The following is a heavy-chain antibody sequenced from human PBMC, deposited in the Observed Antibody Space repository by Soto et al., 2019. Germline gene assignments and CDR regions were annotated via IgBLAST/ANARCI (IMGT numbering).Heavy chain of an antibody. J-gene: IGHJ4*02. Sequence: GGSLRLSCAASGFTVSSKYMSWVRQAPGKGLEWVSVIYSGGNTYYGDSVKGRFTISRDNSKNTLYLQMNSLRAEDTAVYYCARVQATTVTTLDFWGQGTLVPVYS. CDR3: ARVQATTVTTLDF. V-gene: IGHV3-53*01. D-gene: IGHD4-17*01. CDR1: GFTVSSKY. CDR2: IYSGGNT.